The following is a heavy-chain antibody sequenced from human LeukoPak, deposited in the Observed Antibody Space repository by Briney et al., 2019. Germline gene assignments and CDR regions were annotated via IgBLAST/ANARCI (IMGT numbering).Heavy chain of an antibody. D-gene: IGHD6-19*01. V-gene: IGHV4-59*01. J-gene: IGHJ3*02. CDR2: IYYSGYT. CDR3: ARGLPGYSGGDDAFDI. CDR1: GGSISPYY. Sequence: WETLSLTCIVSGGSISPYYWTWIRQPPGKGLEWIGYIYYSGYTDYNPSLKGRVTISVDTSKNQLSLRLGSVTAADTAVYHCARGLPGYSGGDDAFDIWGQGTIVTVSS.